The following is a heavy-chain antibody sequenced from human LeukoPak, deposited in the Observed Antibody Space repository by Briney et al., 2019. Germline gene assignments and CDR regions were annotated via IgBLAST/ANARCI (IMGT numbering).Heavy chain of an antibody. V-gene: IGHV3-33*01. CDR1: GFTFSSYG. J-gene: IGHJ4*02. D-gene: IGHD5-18*01. Sequence: PGGSLRLXCAASGFTFSSYGMHWVRQAPGKGLEWVAVIWYDGSNKYYADSVKGRFTISRDNSKNTLYLQMNSLRAEDTAVYYCAMWIQVWKFDYWGQGTLVTVSS. CDR3: AMWIQVWKFDY. CDR2: IWYDGSNK.